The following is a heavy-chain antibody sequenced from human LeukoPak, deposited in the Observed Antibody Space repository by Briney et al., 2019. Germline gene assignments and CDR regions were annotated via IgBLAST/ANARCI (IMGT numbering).Heavy chain of an antibody. Sequence: PGGSLRLSCTASGFTFGDYAMSWVRQAPGKGLEWVGCIRSKAYGGTTVYAASVKGRFTISRDDSKSIAYLQMNSLKTENTAVYYCTRDATLRRRNTTPLDYGDYVFWNYYYYYMDVWGKGTTVTISS. J-gene: IGHJ6*03. D-gene: IGHD4-17*01. V-gene: IGHV3-49*04. CDR2: IRSKAYGGTT. CDR1: GFTFGDYA. CDR3: TRDATLRRRNTTPLDYGDYVFWNYYYYYMDV.